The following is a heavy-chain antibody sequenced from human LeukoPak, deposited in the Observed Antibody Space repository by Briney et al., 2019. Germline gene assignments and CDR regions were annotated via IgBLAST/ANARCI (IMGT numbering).Heavy chain of an antibody. CDR2: ISAYNGNT. Sequence: ASVKVSSKTSGYTFTSYGISWVRQAPGQGLEWMGWISAYNGNTNYAQKLQGRVTVTTETSTSTAYMELRSLRSDDTAVYYCARLNFGSEDYWGQGTLVTVSS. CDR1: GYTFTSYG. V-gene: IGHV1-18*01. CDR3: ARLNFGSEDY. D-gene: IGHD3-10*01. J-gene: IGHJ4*02.